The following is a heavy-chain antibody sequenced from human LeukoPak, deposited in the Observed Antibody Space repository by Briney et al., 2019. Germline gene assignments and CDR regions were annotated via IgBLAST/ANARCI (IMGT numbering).Heavy chain of an antibody. CDR2: ISSSRSYI. V-gene: IGHV3-21*01. Sequence: PGGSLRLSCAASGFPFNIYTMNWVRQAPGKGLEWVASISSSRSYIYYADSVKGRFTISRDNGKNSLYLQMNSLRVEDTAVYYCARDSSSWSYFDYWGQGTRVTVSS. CDR1: GFPFNIYT. D-gene: IGHD6-13*01. CDR3: ARDSSSWSYFDY. J-gene: IGHJ4*02.